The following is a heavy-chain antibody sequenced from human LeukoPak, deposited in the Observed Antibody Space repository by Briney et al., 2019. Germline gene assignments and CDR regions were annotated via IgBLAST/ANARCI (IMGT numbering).Heavy chain of an antibody. CDR3: ARGEDWFDP. J-gene: IGHJ5*02. V-gene: IGHV4-59*08. D-gene: IGHD1-26*01. Sequence: SETLSLTCTVSGGSISSFYWSWIRQPPGKGLEWIGYIYYSGSTNYNPSLKSRVTMSVDTSKNQFSRRLTSVTAADTAVYYCARGEDWFDPWGQGTLVSVSS. CDR1: GGSISSFY. CDR2: IYYSGST.